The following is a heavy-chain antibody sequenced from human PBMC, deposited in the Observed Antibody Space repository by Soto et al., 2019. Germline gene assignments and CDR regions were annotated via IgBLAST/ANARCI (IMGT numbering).Heavy chain of an antibody. D-gene: IGHD1-1*01. CDR1: GFTFSSYE. CDR3: ASQGAELENDAFDI. Sequence: GSLRLSCAASGFTFSSYEMNWVRQAPGKGLEWVSYISSSGSTIYYADSVKGRFTISRDNAKNSLYLQMNSLRAEDTAVYYCASQGAELENDAFDIWGQGTMVTVSS. CDR2: ISSSGSTI. J-gene: IGHJ3*02. V-gene: IGHV3-48*03.